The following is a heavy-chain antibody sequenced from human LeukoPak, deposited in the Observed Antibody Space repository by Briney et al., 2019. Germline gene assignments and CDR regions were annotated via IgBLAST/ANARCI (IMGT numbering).Heavy chain of an antibody. J-gene: IGHJ4*02. CDR3: ARGEEYYYDSSGYYGGVDY. CDR2: ISGSGGST. D-gene: IGHD3-22*01. Sequence: GGSLRLSCAASGFTFSSYGMSGVRQAPGKGLEWVTAISGSGGSTYYADSVKGRFTISRDNSKNTLYLPMNSLRAEDTAVYSCARGEEYYYDSSGYYGGVDYWGQGNLVTVSS. V-gene: IGHV3-23*01. CDR1: GFTFSSYG.